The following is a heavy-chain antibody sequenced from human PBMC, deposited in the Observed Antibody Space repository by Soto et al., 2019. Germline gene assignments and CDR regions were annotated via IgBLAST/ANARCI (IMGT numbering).Heavy chain of an antibody. V-gene: IGHV1-18*01. J-gene: IGHJ6*02. D-gene: IGHD3-9*01. Sequence: QVQLVQSGAEVKKPGASVKVSCKASGYTFTSYGISWVRQAPGQGLEWMGWISAYNGNTNYAQKLQGRVTMTTDTATSTAYMELRSLRSDDTAVYYCARDLRARGTISYYGMDVWGQGTTVTVSS. CDR3: ARDLRARGTISYYGMDV. CDR2: ISAYNGNT. CDR1: GYTFTSYG.